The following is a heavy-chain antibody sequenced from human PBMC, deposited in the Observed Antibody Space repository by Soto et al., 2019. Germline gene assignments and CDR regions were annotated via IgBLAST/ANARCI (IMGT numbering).Heavy chain of an antibody. CDR1: GGSFSGYY. J-gene: IGHJ4*02. Sequence: PSETLSLTCAVYGGSFSGYYWSWIRQPPGKGLEWIGEINHSGSTNYNPSLKSRVTISVDTSKNQFSLKLSSVTAADTAVYYCARGRHVSRGSSHVAYYFDYWGQGTLVSGSS. CDR2: INHSGST. V-gene: IGHV4-34*01. CDR3: ARGRHVSRGSSHVAYYFDY. D-gene: IGHD6-6*01.